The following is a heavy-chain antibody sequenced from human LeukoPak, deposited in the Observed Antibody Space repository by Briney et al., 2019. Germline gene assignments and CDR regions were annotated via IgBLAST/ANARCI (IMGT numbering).Heavy chain of an antibody. CDR2: INPNSGGT. Sequence: ASVKVSCKASGYTFTGYYMHWVRQAPGQGLEWMGWINPNSGGTNYAQKFQGRVTMTRDTSISTAYMELSRLRSDDTAVYYCARGPYYYGSGSNSDYWAREPWSPSPQ. D-gene: IGHD3-10*01. CDR3: ARGPYYYGSGSNSDY. V-gene: IGHV1-2*02. CDR1: GYTFTGYY. J-gene: IGHJ4*02.